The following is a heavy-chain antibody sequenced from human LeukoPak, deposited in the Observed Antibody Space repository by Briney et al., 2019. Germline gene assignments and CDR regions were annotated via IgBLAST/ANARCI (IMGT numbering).Heavy chain of an antibody. CDR2: INPHTGGA. D-gene: IGHD2-15*01. CDR3: ARPYCSGGSCHDYFDY. J-gene: IGHJ4*02. CDR1: GYTFTGYY. Sequence: ASVKVSCKASGYTFTGYYMHWVRQAPGQGLEWMGWINPHTGGANYAQKFQGRVTMTRDTSISTAYMELGGLTSDDTAVYYCARPYCSGGSCHDYFDYWGQGTLVTVSS. V-gene: IGHV1-2*02.